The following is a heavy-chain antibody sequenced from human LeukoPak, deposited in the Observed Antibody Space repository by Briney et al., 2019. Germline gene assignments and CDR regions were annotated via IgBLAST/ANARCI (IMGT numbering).Heavy chain of an antibody. V-gene: IGHV3-23*01. D-gene: IGHD2-2*01. J-gene: IGHJ3*02. CDR3: GKEGDCSSFSCSSERDAFDM. Sequence: GRSRRLACAAAGSTFSKYSMSWLRQAPGEGLDWVSCISGPGGSTYYADSGTGRFTIARDNSKNTMYRQMNSLRAEDTAVYYCGKEGDCSSFSCSSERDAFDMWGQGTMVTVSS. CDR1: GSTFSKYS. CDR2: ISGPGGST.